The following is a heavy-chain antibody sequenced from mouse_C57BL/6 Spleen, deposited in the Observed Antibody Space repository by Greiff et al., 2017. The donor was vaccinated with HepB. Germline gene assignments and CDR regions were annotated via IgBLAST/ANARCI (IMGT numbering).Heavy chain of an antibody. Sequence: VQLQQSGAELVRPGTSVKVSCKASGYAFTNYLIEWVKQRPGQGLEWIGVINPGSGGTNYNEKFKGKATLTADKSSSPAYMQLSSLTSEDSAVYFCASYGYDGYAMDYWGQGTSVTVSS. CDR3: ASYGYDGYAMDY. V-gene: IGHV1-54*01. CDR2: INPGSGGT. J-gene: IGHJ4*01. CDR1: GYAFTNYL. D-gene: IGHD2-2*01.